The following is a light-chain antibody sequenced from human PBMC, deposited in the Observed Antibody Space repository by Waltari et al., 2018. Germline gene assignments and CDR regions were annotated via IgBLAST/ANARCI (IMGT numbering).Light chain of an antibody. J-gene: IGKJ1*01. CDR1: QSVGSS. Sequence: EIVLTQSPGTLSLSPGERATPSCRASQSVGSSLAWYQQKPGQAPRLLIYGASSRATGVPDRFSGSGSGTDFSLTISRLEPEDFAVYYCQHYVRLPVTFGQGAKVEIK. CDR2: GAS. CDR3: QHYVRLPVT. V-gene: IGKV3-20*01.